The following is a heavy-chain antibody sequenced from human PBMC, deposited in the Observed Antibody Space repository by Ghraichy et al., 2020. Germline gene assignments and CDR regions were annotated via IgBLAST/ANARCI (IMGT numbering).Heavy chain of an antibody. CDR3: SRLIDY. CDR1: GDSISGSYHY. Sequence: ESLNISCSVSGDSISGSYHYWGWIRQPPGRGLEWIAGAYYNGMAYYDSPLESRATISVDTSKNQFSLIQSSVTAADTAVYYCSRLIDYWGPGILVTVSS. J-gene: IGHJ4*02. V-gene: IGHV4-39*01. CDR2: AYYNGMA.